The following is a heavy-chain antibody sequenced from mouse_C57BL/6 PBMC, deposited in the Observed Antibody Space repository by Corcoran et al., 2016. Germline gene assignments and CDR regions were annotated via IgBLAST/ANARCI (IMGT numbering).Heavy chain of an antibody. V-gene: IGHV1-26*01. CDR2: INPNNGGT. CDR3: AGLLRTWFAY. D-gene: IGHD1-1*01. CDR1: GYTFTDYY. J-gene: IGHJ3*01. Sequence: EVQLQQSGPELVKPGASVKISCKASGYTFTDYYMNWVKQSHGKSLEWIGDINPNNGGTSYNQKFKGKATLTVDKSSSTAYMELRSLTSEDSAVYYCAGLLRTWFAYWGQGTLVTVSA.